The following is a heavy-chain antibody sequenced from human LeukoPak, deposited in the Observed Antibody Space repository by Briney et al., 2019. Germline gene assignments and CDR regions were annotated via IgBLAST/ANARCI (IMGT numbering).Heavy chain of an antibody. J-gene: IGHJ4*02. CDR1: GGSFSGYY. D-gene: IGHD5-18*01. Sequence: PSETLSLTCAVYGGSFSGYYWSWIRQPPGKGLEWIGEINHSGSTNYNPSLKGRVTISVDTSKNQFSLKLSSVTAADTAVYYCARGHTAMVFRKYYFDYWGQGTLVTVSS. V-gene: IGHV4-34*01. CDR2: INHSGST. CDR3: ARGHTAMVFRKYYFDY.